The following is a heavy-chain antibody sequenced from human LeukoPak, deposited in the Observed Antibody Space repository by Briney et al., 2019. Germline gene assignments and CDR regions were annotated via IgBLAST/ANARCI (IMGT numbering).Heavy chain of an antibody. CDR3: ARADGDYPLDY. V-gene: IGHV1-69*04. Sequence: ASVKVSCKASGYTFTSYGISWVRQAPGQGLEWMGRIIPILGIANYAQKFQGRVTITADKSTSTAYMELSSLRSEDTAVYYCARADGDYPLDYWGQGTLVTVSS. CDR2: IIPILGIA. D-gene: IGHD4-17*01. CDR1: GYTFTSYG. J-gene: IGHJ4*02.